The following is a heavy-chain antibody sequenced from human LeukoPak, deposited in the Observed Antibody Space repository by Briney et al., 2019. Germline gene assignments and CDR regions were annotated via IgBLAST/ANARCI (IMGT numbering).Heavy chain of an antibody. CDR3: ARSSGYYGGLDY. Sequence: SETLSLTCAVYGGSFSSYYWSWIRQPPGKGLEWIGYIYYSGSTNYNPSLKSRVTISVDTSKNQFSLKLSSVTAADTAVYYCARSSGYYGGLDYWGQGTLVTVSS. D-gene: IGHD3-22*01. V-gene: IGHV4-59*01. J-gene: IGHJ4*02. CDR2: IYYSGST. CDR1: GGSFSSYY.